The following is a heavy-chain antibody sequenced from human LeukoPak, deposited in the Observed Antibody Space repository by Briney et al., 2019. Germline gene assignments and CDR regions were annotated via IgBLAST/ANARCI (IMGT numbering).Heavy chain of an antibody. CDR3: AKDPPLRITMIVVVPT. Sequence: SLRLSCAASGFTFDDYAMHWVRQAPGKGLEWVSGISWNSGSIGYADSVKGRFTISRDNAKNSLYLQMNSLRAEDTALYYCAKDPPLRITMIVVVPTWGQGTLVTVSS. D-gene: IGHD3-22*01. CDR1: GFTFDDYA. CDR2: ISWNSGSI. J-gene: IGHJ5*02. V-gene: IGHV3-9*01.